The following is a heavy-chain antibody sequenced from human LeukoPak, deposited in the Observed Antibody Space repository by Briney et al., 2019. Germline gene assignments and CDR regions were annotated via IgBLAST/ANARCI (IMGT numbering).Heavy chain of an antibody. CDR3: AKRLNRAVLLWFGEPLFDY. J-gene: IGHJ4*02. CDR1: GFTFSSYG. Sequence: GGSLRLSCGASGFTFSSYGMSWVRQAPGKGLEWVSAISGSGGSTYYADSVKGRFTISRDNSKNTLYLQMNSLRAEDTAVYYCAKRLNRAVLLWFGEPLFDYWGQGTLVTVSS. CDR2: ISGSGGST. D-gene: IGHD3-10*01. V-gene: IGHV3-23*01.